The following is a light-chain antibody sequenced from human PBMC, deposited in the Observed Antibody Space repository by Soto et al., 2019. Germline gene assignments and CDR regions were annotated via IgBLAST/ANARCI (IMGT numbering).Light chain of an antibody. CDR2: GNS. CDR1: SSNIGAGYD. Sequence: QSVLTQPPSVSGAPGQRVTISCTGSSSNIGAGYDVHWYQQLPGTAPKLLIYGNSNRPSGVPDRFSGSKSGTSASLVITGLQAEDEADHYCQSYDSSLSGGVFGGGTKLTVL. J-gene: IGLJ3*02. V-gene: IGLV1-40*01. CDR3: QSYDSSLSGGV.